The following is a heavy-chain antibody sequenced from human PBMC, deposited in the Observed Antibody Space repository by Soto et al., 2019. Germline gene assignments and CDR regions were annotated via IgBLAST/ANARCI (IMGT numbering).Heavy chain of an antibody. J-gene: IGHJ6*02. Sequence: SVKVSCKASGGTFSTFIVSWVRQAPGQGPEWMGGIIPIFDTTTYARKFQGRVTISADAATTTAYLELNSLRSEDTAVYYCARPRMSCSSTTCGMDVWGQGTTVTVSS. CDR1: GGTFSTFI. V-gene: IGHV1-69*13. CDR3: ARPRMSCSSTTCGMDV. D-gene: IGHD2-2*01. CDR2: IIPIFDTT.